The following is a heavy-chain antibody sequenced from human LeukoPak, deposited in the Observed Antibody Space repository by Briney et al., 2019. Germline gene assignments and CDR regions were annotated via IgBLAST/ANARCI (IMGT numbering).Heavy chain of an antibody. J-gene: IGHJ4*02. CDR3: AAREGYGYVI. V-gene: IGHV3-9*01. Sequence: PGGSLRLSCAASGFTFDDYAMHWVRQGPGKGLEWVSGISWNSGSIGYADSVKGRVTISRDNSKNTVYLQMNNLRVADTAVYYCAAREGYGYVIWGQGTLVTVSS. CDR2: ISWNSGSI. D-gene: IGHD5-18*01. CDR1: GFTFDDYA.